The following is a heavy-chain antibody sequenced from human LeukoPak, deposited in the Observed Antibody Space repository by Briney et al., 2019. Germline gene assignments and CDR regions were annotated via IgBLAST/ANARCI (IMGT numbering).Heavy chain of an antibody. CDR1: GGSISSSSYY. V-gene: IGHV4-39*07. J-gene: IGHJ4*02. Sequence: PSETLSLTCTVSGGSISSSSYYWGWIRQPPGEGLEWIGSIYYSGSTYYNTSLKSRVTISVDTSKNQFSLKLSSVTAADTAVYYCARSWVGIAAAGTFDYWGQGTLVTVSS. D-gene: IGHD6-13*01. CDR2: IYYSGST. CDR3: ARSWVGIAAAGTFDY.